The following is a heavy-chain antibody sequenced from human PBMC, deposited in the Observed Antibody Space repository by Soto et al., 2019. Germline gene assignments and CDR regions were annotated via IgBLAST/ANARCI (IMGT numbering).Heavy chain of an antibody. V-gene: IGHV3-33*01. J-gene: IGHJ6*02. CDR3: ARDTAPENLLVTDFYYAMDV. CDR1: GFNFKTYT. D-gene: IGHD1-26*01. Sequence: QVQLVESGGGVVQPGRSLRLSCEGSGFNFKTYTMHWVRQAPGKGLEWVSVIWYDGSDQYYADSVKGRFTVSRDNSKNIVYLQMNSLRVEDTAVYFCARDTAPENLLVTDFYYAMDVWGQGTTVTVSS. CDR2: IWYDGSDQ.